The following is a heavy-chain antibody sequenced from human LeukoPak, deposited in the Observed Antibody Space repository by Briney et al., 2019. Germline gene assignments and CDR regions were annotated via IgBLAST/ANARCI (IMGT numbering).Heavy chain of an antibody. D-gene: IGHD3-9*01. J-gene: IGHJ5*02. CDR2: INTDDAGT. CDR3: ARDFFPAQGVRNWFDCFDP. Sequence: ASVKVSCKASGYTFTSYGLSWVRQAPGQGLEWMGWINTDDAGTNYAQRFQGRVTLTRDTSTSTAYMEVRSLRSDDAAVYYCARDFFPAQGVRNWFDCFDPWGQGTLVTVSS. V-gene: IGHV1-18*01. CDR1: GYTFTSYG.